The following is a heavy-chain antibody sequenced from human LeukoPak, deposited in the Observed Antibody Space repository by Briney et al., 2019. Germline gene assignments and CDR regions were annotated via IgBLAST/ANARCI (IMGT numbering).Heavy chain of an antibody. J-gene: IGHJ6*02. D-gene: IGHD2-15*01. CDR3: AREPPKIGYCSGGSCSHYYYGMDV. CDR2: ISSSSSTI. V-gene: IGHV3-48*04. Sequence: GGSLRLSCAASGFTFSSYSMNWVRQAPGKGLEWVSYISSSSSTIYYADSVKGRFTISRDNAKNSLYLQMNSLRAEDTAVYYCAREPPKIGYCSGGSCSHYYYGMDVWGQGTTVTVSS. CDR1: GFTFSSYS.